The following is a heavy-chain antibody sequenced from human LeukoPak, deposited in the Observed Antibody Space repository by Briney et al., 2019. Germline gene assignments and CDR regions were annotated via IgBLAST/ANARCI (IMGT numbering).Heavy chain of an antibody. D-gene: IGHD5-24*01. V-gene: IGHV3-64*04. CDR3: AKGGLRDGYSYAS. CDR2: ISGGGNGFSI. Sequence: GGSLRLSCSASGFVFTIYTMYWVRQAPGKGPEYVSTISGGGNGFSIYYADSVKGRFTISRDDSKNTLPLQMNSLRAADTAVYYCAKGGLRDGYSYASWGQGTLITVSS. CDR1: GFVFTIYT. J-gene: IGHJ5*02.